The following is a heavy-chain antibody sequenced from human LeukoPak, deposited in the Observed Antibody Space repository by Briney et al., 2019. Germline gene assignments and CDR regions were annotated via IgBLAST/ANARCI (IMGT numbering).Heavy chain of an antibody. J-gene: IGHJ4*02. D-gene: IGHD3-22*01. CDR3: ARAGLGRFSSGYDY. CDR1: GYTFTSYG. CDR2: ISAYNGNT. V-gene: IGHV1-18*01. Sequence: ASVKVSCKASGYTFTSYGISWVRQAPGQGLEWMGWISAYNGNTNYAQKLQGRVTMTTDTSTSIAYMELRSLRSDDTAVYYCARAGLGRFSSGYDYWGQGTLVTVSS.